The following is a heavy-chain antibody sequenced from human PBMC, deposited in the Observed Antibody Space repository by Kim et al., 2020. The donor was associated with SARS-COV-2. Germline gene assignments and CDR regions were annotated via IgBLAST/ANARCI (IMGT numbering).Heavy chain of an antibody. V-gene: IGHV4-31*03. D-gene: IGHD2-15*01. CDR3: ARGLGYCSGGSCSIVGFYFDY. J-gene: IGHJ4*02. Sequence: SETLSLTCTVSGGSISSGGYYWSWIRQHPGKGLEWIGYIYYSGSTYYNPSLKSRVTISVDMSKNQFSLKLSSVTAADTAVYYCARGLGYCSGGSCSIVGFYFDYWGQGTLVTVSS. CDR1: GGSISSGGYY. CDR2: IYYSGST.